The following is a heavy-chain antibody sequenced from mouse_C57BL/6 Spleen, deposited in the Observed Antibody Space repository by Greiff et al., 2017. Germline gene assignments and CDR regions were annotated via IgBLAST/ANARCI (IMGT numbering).Heavy chain of an antibody. CDR3: ANYGNTGAMDY. J-gene: IGHJ4*01. CDR2: IYPGSGST. Sequence: QVQLQQPGAELVKPGASVKMSCKASGYTFTSYWITWVKQRPGQGLEWIGDIYPGSGSTNYNQKFKGKATLTVDTSSSTAYMQLSSLTSEASAVYSWANYGNTGAMDYWGQGTSVTVSS. D-gene: IGHD2-1*01. V-gene: IGHV1-55*01. CDR1: GYTFTSYW.